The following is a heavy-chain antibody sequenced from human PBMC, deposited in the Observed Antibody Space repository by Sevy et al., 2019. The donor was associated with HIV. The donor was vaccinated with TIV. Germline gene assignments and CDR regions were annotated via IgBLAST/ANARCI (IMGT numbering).Heavy chain of an antibody. Sequence: GGSLRLSCTASGFAFTNYYAMHWVRQAPGKGLEWVALISYDGSDKFYADSVKGRFTITRDNSKNTLYLQMNSLRAEDTAVYYCARGGAVAGTGEFDYWGQGTLVTVSS. J-gene: IGHJ4*02. CDR2: ISYDGSDK. D-gene: IGHD6-19*01. V-gene: IGHV3-30-3*01. CDR3: ARGGAVAGTGEFDY. CDR1: GFAFTNYYA.